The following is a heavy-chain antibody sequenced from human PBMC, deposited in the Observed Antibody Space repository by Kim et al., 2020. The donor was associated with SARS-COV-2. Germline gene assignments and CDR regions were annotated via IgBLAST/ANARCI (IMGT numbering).Heavy chain of an antibody. J-gene: IGHJ5*02. Sequence: SETLSLTCTVSGGSISSYYWSWIRQPPGKGLEWIGYIYYSGSTNYNPSLKSRVTISVDTSKNQFSLKLSSVTAADTAVYYCARGKGWELHRGWFDPWGQGTLVTVSS. V-gene: IGHV4-59*01. D-gene: IGHD1-26*01. CDR1: GGSISSYY. CDR2: IYYSGST. CDR3: ARGKGWELHRGWFDP.